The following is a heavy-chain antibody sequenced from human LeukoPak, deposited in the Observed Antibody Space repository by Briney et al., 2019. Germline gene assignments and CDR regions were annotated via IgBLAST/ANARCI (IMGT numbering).Heavy chain of an antibody. D-gene: IGHD3-22*01. V-gene: IGHV4-34*01. CDR1: GGSISSYY. CDR3: ARVDYDSSGSEGSRDYYYGMDV. J-gene: IGHJ6*02. CDR2: INHSGST. Sequence: PSETLSLTCTVSGGSISSYYWSWIRQPPGKGLEWIGEINHSGSTNYNPSLKSRVTISVDTSKNQFSLKLSSVTAADTAVYYCARVDYDSSGSEGSRDYYYGMDVWGQGTTVTVSS.